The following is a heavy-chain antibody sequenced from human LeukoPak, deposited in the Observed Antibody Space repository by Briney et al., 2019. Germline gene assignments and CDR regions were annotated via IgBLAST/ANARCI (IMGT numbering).Heavy chain of an antibody. CDR1: GYTFTGYY. V-gene: IGHV1-2*02. Sequence: ASVKVSCKASGYTFTGYYMHWVRQAPGQGLDWMEWINPNSGGTNYAQKFQGRVTMTRDTSISTAYMELSRLRSDDTAVYYCAREYDSSGYSYYGMDVWGQGTTVTVSS. J-gene: IGHJ6*02. D-gene: IGHD3-22*01. CDR3: AREYDSSGYSYYGMDV. CDR2: INPNSGGT.